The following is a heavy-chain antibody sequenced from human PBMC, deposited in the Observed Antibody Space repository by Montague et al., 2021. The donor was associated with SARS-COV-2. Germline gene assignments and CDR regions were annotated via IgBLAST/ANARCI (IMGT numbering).Heavy chain of an antibody. CDR1: GFSLSTSAVG. CDR2: IYWNDDK. J-gene: IGHJ6*02. CDR3: ARSGQPAGNYAPLGYYGLDV. D-gene: IGHD1-7*01. Sequence: PALVKPTQTLTLTCSFSGFSLSTSAVGVGWIRQPPGKALEWLAVIYWNDDKYYDPSLNSRLTITKDTSKNHVVLTMTNMDPVDTGTYYCARSGQPAGNYAPLGYYGLDVWGRGTTVIVSS. V-gene: IGHV2-5*01.